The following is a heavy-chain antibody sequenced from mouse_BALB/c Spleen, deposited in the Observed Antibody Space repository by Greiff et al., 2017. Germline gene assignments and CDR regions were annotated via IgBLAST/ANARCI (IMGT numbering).Heavy chain of an antibody. CDR1: GYTFTSYW. CDR3: AREDYYGSSYFDY. D-gene: IGHD1-1*01. J-gene: IGHJ2*01. V-gene: IGHV1S41*01. Sequence: DLVKPGASVKLSCKASGYTFTSYWINWIKQRPGQGLEWIGRIAPGSGSTNYNEKFKGKATLTADTSSSTAYIQLSSLSSEDSAVYFCAREDYYGSSYFDYWGQGTTLTVSS. CDR2: IAPGSGST.